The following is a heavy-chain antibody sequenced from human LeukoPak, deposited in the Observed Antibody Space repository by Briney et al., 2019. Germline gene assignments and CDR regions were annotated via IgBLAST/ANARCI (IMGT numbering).Heavy chain of an antibody. Sequence: ASVKVSCKASGYTFTSYDINWVRQATGQGLEWMGWINPNSGGTNYAQKFQGRVTMTRDTSISTAYMELSRLRSDDTAVYYCARAGTSITIFGVVITTGAFDIWGQGTMVTVSS. J-gene: IGHJ3*02. CDR3: ARAGTSITIFGVVITTGAFDI. D-gene: IGHD3-3*01. CDR1: GYTFTSYD. CDR2: INPNSGGT. V-gene: IGHV1-2*02.